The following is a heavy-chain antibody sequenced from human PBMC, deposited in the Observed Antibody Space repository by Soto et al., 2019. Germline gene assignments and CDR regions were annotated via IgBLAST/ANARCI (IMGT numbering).Heavy chain of an antibody. J-gene: IGHJ4*02. D-gene: IGHD6-19*01. V-gene: IGHV1-18*01. CDR1: GYTFTSYC. CDR3: ARDLDHSSGWSGHFDY. CDR2: ISAYNGNT. Sequence: ASVNVSCKSSGYTFTSYCISWVRQAPGQGLEWMGWISAYNGNTNYAQKLQGRVTMTTDTSTSTAYMELRSLRSDDTAVYYCARDLDHSSGWSGHFDYWGQGTLVTVSS.